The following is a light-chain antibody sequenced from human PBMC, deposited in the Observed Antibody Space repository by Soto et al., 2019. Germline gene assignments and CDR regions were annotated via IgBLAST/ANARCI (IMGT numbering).Light chain of an antibody. CDR3: QQYNLYPWT. CDR1: QSISSW. Sequence: DIQMTQSPSTLSASVGDRVTITCRASQSISSWLAWYQQKPGKAPKLLIHKASSLESGVPSRFSGSESGTEFTLTISSLQPDDFATYYCQQYNLYPWTFGQGTKVEI. CDR2: KAS. J-gene: IGKJ1*01. V-gene: IGKV1-5*03.